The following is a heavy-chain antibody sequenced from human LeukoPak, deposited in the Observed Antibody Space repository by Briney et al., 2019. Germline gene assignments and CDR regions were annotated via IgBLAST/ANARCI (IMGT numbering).Heavy chain of an antibody. CDR2: INAGNGNT. D-gene: IGHD3-3*01. Sequence: ASVKVSCKASGYTFTSYAMHWARQAPGQRLEWMGWINAGNGNTKYSQKFQGRVTITRDTSASTAYMELSSLRSEDTAVYYCARVGTIFGVTSRYWFDPWGQGTLVTVSS. CDR3: ARVGTIFGVTSRYWFDP. CDR1: GYTFTSYA. V-gene: IGHV1-3*01. J-gene: IGHJ5*02.